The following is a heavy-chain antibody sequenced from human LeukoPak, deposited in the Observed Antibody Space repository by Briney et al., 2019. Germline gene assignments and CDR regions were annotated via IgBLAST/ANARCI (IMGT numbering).Heavy chain of an antibody. D-gene: IGHD3-22*01. CDR2: INPNSGGT. Sequence: ASVKVSCKASGFTFTSSAMQWVRQAPGQGLEWMGWINPNSGGTNYAQKFQGRVTMTRDTSISTAYMELSRLRSDDTAVYYCARDGPDSSGYYYGPADYWGQGTLVTVSS. CDR1: GFTFTSSA. J-gene: IGHJ4*02. V-gene: IGHV1-2*02. CDR3: ARDGPDSSGYYYGPADY.